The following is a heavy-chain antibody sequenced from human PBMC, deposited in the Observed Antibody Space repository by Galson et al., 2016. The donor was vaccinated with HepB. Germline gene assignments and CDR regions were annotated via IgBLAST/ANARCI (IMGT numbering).Heavy chain of an antibody. D-gene: IGHD6-13*01. CDR3: ARDGSSQFSSNWYVAFDI. CDR1: GFTFSRYS. J-gene: IGHJ3*02. V-gene: IGHV3-48*02. Sequence: SLRLSCAASGFTFSRYSMNWVRQAPGKVLEWVSHIRSRSSTIYYADSVRGRFTISRDNTKNSLYLQMNSLRDEDTAVYYCARDGSSQFSSNWYVAFDIWGQGTVVTVSS. CDR2: IRSRSSTI.